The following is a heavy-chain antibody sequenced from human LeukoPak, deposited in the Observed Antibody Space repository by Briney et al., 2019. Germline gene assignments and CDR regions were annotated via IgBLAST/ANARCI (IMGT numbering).Heavy chain of an antibody. J-gene: IGHJ4*02. D-gene: IGHD5-12*01. CDR2: ISWNSGSI. Sequence: GGSLRLSCAASGFTFDDYAMHWVRQAPGKGLEWVSGISWNSGSIGYADSVKGRFTTSRDNAKNSLYLQMNSLRAEDTALYYCAKALSGYDPNFDYWGQGTLVTVSS. CDR3: AKALSGYDPNFDY. CDR1: GFTFDDYA. V-gene: IGHV3-9*01.